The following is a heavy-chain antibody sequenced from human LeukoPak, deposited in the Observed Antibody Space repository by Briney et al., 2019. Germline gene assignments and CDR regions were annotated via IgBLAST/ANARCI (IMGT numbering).Heavy chain of an antibody. CDR2: IYPGDSDT. Sequence: GESLKISCKGSGYSFTSYWIGWVRQMPGKGLEWMGIIYPGDSDTRYSPSFQGQVTISADKSISTAYLQWSSLKASDTAMYYCARHTENNWNSYYYYYMDVWGKGTTDTVSS. CDR3: ARHTENNWNSYYYYYMDV. CDR1: GYSFTSYW. V-gene: IGHV5-51*01. J-gene: IGHJ6*03. D-gene: IGHD1-7*01.